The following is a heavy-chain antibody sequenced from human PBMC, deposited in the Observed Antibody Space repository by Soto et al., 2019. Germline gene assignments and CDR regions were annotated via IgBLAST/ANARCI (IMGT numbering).Heavy chain of an antibody. D-gene: IGHD6-6*01. J-gene: IGHJ6*03. CDR2: INSNGGGT. CDR3: ARRARPDFYYMDV. V-gene: IGHV3-64*01. CDR1: GFTFSSYW. Sequence: PGGSLRLSCAASGFTFSSYWMSWVRQAPGKGLEYVSGINSNGGGTYYANSVQGRFTISRDNSKNTVYLQMGSLRAEDMAVYYCARRARPDFYYMDVWGKGTTVTVSS.